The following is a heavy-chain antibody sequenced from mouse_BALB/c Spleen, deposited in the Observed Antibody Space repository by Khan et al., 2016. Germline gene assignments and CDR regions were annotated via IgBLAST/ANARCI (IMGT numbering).Heavy chain of an antibody. CDR3: AEIGRWLLGDY. V-gene: IGHV8-8*01. J-gene: IGHJ4*01. Sequence: QVTLKESGPGILQPSQTLSLTCSSSGFSLSTSGMGVGWIRQPSGKGLEWLAHIWWDDDKRYNPVLKSRLTISKDTSSNQVFPKIASVDTADTATYYCAEIGRWLLGDYWGQGTSVTVSS. D-gene: IGHD2-3*01. CDR1: GFSLSTSGMG. CDR2: IWWDDDK.